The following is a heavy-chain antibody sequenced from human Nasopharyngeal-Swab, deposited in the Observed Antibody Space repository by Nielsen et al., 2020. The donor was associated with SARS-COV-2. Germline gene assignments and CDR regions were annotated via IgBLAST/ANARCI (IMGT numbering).Heavy chain of an antibody. CDR3: ARDIQGWYDWFDP. Sequence: RQAPGKGLEWVSYISSSGSTIYYADSVKGRFTISRDNAKNSLYLQMNSLRAEDTAVYYCARDIQGWYDWFDPWGQGTLATVSS. CDR2: ISSSGSTI. J-gene: IGHJ5*02. D-gene: IGHD6-19*01. V-gene: IGHV3-11*01.